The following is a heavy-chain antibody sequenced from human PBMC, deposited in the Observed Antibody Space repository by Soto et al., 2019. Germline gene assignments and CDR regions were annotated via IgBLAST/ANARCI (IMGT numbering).Heavy chain of an antibody. J-gene: IGHJ4*02. Sequence: PSETLSLTCTVSGGSISSGGYYWSWIRQHPGKGLEWIGYIYYSGSTYYNPSLKSRVTISVDTSKNQFSLKLSSVTAADTAVYYCARVNARHAVAGTYFDYWGQGTLVTVSS. D-gene: IGHD6-19*01. CDR1: GGSISSGGYY. CDR3: ARVNARHAVAGTYFDY. V-gene: IGHV4-31*03. CDR2: IYYSGST.